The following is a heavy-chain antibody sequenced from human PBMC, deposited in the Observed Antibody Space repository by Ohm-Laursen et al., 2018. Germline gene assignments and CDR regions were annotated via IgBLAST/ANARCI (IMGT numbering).Heavy chain of an antibody. Sequence: TLSLTWSVSGYSISSGYYWGWIRQPPGKGLEWIGSIYHSGSTYYNPSLKSRVTISVDTSKNQFSLKLSSVTAADTAVYYCARDHGRYCSGGSCNDFDYWGQGTLVTVSS. CDR1: GYSISSGYY. J-gene: IGHJ4*02. V-gene: IGHV4-38-2*02. CDR3: ARDHGRYCSGGSCNDFDY. D-gene: IGHD2-15*01. CDR2: IYHSGST.